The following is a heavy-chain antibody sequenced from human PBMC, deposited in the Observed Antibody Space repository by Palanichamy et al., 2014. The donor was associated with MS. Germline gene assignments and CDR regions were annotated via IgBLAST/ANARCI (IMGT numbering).Heavy chain of an antibody. D-gene: IGHD4-17*01. J-gene: IGHJ4*02. CDR2: IYYSGST. V-gene: IGHV4-39*01. Sequence: QLQLQESGPGLVKPSETLSLTCTVSGGSISSSRYYWGWVRQPPGKGLEWIGSIYYSGSTYYSPSLKSRVTISVDTSKNQFSLKLSSVTAADTAVFCCTLRWGDNGDYFDYWGQGTLVTVSS. CDR1: GGSISSSRYY. CDR3: TLRWGDNGDYFDY.